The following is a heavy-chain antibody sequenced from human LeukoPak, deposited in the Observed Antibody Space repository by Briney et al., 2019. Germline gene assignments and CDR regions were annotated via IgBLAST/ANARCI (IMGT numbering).Heavy chain of an antibody. CDR3: ARGPGLAMGKGYFDY. CDR1: GFTFSSYS. Sequence: GGSLRLSCAACGFTFSSYSMNWVRQAPGKGLEWVSYISSTSSTIYYADSVKGRFTISRDNSRNTLYLEVNSLRTDDTAVYYCARGPGLAMGKGYFDYCGQGTLVTVSS. J-gene: IGHJ4*02. D-gene: IGHD5-18*01. CDR2: ISSTSSTI. V-gene: IGHV3-48*01.